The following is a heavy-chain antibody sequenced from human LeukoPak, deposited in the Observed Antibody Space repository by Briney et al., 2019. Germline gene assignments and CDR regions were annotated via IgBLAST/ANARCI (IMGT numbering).Heavy chain of an antibody. V-gene: IGHV4-59*01. CDR3: ARAHGYCSSTSCYTVDY. Sequence: SETLSLTCTVSGGSISNYYWSWIRQPPGKGLEWIGYIYYSGSTNYNPSLKSRVTISVDTSKNQFSLKLSSVTAADTAVYYCARAHGYCSSTSCYTVDYWGQGALVTVSS. CDR1: GGSISNYY. D-gene: IGHD2-2*02. J-gene: IGHJ4*02. CDR2: IYYSGST.